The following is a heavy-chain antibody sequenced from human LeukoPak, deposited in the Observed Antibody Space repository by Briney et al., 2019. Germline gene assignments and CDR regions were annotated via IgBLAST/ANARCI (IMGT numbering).Heavy chain of an antibody. CDR2: IYYSGST. D-gene: IGHD3-10*01. CDR1: GGSISSSSYY. CDR3: ACYASGSYLFDY. Sequence: PSETLSLTCTVSGGSISSSSYYWGWIRQPPGKGLEWIGSIYYSGSTYYNPSLKSRVAMSVDTSKNQFSLRLSSVTAADTAVYYCACYASGSYLFDYWGQGTLVTVSS. V-gene: IGHV4-39*07. J-gene: IGHJ4*02.